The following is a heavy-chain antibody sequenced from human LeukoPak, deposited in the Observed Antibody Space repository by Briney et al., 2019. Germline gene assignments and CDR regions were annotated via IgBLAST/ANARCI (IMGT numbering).Heavy chain of an antibody. V-gene: IGHV4-59*01. CDR2: IYYSGST. D-gene: IGHD6-13*01. CDR3: ARAAAGTGAFDI. Sequence: PSETLSLTCTVSGGSISSYYWSWIRQPPGKGLEWIGYIYYSGSTNYNPSLKSRVTISVDASKNQFSLKLSSVTAAETAVYYCARAAAGTGAFDIWGQGTMVTVSS. CDR1: GGSISSYY. J-gene: IGHJ3*02.